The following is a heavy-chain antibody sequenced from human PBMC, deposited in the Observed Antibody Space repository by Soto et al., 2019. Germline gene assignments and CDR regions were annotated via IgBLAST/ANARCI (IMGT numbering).Heavy chain of an antibody. CDR1: GFTFSASA. CDR3: AKVWGEDGYCTRTSCLYYFHH. Sequence: ESGGGLVQPGGSLRLSCEASGFTFSASAMSWVRQAPRKGLEWVSTISDSGSTYYADSVKGRFTISRDNSKNTLYLQMNSLRAEDTAVYHCAKVWGEDGYCTRTSCLYYFHHWGQGVLVTVSS. J-gene: IGHJ4*02. CDR2: ISDSGST. D-gene: IGHD2-2*03. V-gene: IGHV3-23*01.